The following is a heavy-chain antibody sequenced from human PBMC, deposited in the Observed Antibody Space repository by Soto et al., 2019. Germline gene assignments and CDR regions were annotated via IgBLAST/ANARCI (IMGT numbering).Heavy chain of an antibody. V-gene: IGHV4-61*08. CDR3: PREQSDDNYFDP. CDR2: IYYSGGT. Sequence: SETLSLTSTVSGAALSSGGYFYTWVRQPPGKGLEWLGYIYYSGGTNYNPSLRSRVTISLDTSKSQFPLRLISVTAADTAVYYCPREQSDDNYFDPWGQGTLVTVSS. D-gene: IGHD1-1*01. CDR1: GAALSSGGYF. J-gene: IGHJ5*02.